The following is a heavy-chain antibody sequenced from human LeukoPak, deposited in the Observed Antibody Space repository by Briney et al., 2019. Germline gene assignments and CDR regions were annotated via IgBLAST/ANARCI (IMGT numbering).Heavy chain of an antibody. V-gene: IGHV4-31*03. CDR2: INHSGST. J-gene: IGHJ4*02. Sequence: SQTLSLTCTVSGGSISSGGYYWSWIRQHPGKGLEWIGEINHSGSTNYNPSLKSRVTISVDTSKNQFSLKLSSVTAADTAVYYCARGDGYNYSRDYWGQGTLVTVSS. D-gene: IGHD5-24*01. CDR3: ARGDGYNYSRDY. CDR1: GGSISSGGYY.